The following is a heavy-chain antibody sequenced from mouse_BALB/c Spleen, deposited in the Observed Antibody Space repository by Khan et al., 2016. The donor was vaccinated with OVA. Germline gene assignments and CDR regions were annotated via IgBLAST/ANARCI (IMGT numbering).Heavy chain of an antibody. CDR1: GYSFTTYY. CDR2: IDPFSGGT. V-gene: IGHV1S135*01. Sequence: VQLKESGPELMKPGTSVKISCKASGYSFTTYYIHWVIQTHGKSLEWIGYIDPFSGGTTYNQKFKGKATLPVDKSSSTAYIHFSNLTSEDSAVYYCTRHGYVAWFTYWGQGTLVTVAA. J-gene: IGHJ3*01. CDR3: TRHGYVAWFTY. D-gene: IGHD2-2*01.